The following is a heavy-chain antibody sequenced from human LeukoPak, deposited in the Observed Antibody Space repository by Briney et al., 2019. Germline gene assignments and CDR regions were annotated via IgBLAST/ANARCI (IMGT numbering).Heavy chain of an antibody. D-gene: IGHD1-26*01. V-gene: IGHV3-23*01. CDR3: VRDDQTGSYSGFDY. J-gene: IGHJ4*02. CDR1: GFTFSSYA. Sequence: PGGSLRLSCAASGFTFSSYAMSWVRQAPGKGLEWVSAISGSGGSTYYADSVKGRFTISRDNSRNTLSLQMNSLRAEDTAIYFCVRDDQTGSYSGFDYWGQGSLVTVSS. CDR2: ISGSGGST.